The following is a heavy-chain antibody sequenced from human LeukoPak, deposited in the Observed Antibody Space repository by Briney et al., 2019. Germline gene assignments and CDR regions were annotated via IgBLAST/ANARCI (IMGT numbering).Heavy chain of an antibody. V-gene: IGHV4-39*01. J-gene: IGHJ4*02. CDR3: ARKYFYGSGSYYSQLDY. Sequence: SETLSLTCTVSGGSISSSSYYWGWIRQPPGKGLEWIGSIYYSENTYYNPSLKSRVAISVDTSKNQFSLKLSSVTAADTAVYYCARKYFYGSGSYYSQLDYWGQGTLVTVSS. D-gene: IGHD3-10*01. CDR1: GGSISSSSYY. CDR2: IYYSENT.